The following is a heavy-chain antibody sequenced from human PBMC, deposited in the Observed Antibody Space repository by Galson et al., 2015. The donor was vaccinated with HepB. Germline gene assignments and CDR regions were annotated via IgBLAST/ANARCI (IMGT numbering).Heavy chain of an antibody. Sequence: SLRLSCAASGFTFSSYAMHWVRQAPGKGLEWVAVISYDGSNKYYADSMKGRFTISRDNSKNTLYLQMNSLRAEDTAVYYCARDRGIAVAGHTSVGDFDYWGQGTLVTVSP. CDR2: ISYDGSNK. J-gene: IGHJ4*02. V-gene: IGHV3-30-3*01. CDR1: GFTFSSYA. D-gene: IGHD6-19*01. CDR3: ARDRGIAVAGHTSVGDFDY.